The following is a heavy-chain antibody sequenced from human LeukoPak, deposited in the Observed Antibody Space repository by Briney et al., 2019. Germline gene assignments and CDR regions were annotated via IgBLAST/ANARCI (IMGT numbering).Heavy chain of an antibody. V-gene: IGHV3-23*01. Sequence: GGSLRLSCAASGFTFSNSAMSWVRQAPGKGLEWVSTLSGSGITTYYADSVKGRFTISRDNSKNTPYLQMNSLRAEDTALYYCAKDLYRAVAGSIGYWGQGTLVTVSS. CDR3: AKDLYRAVAGSIGY. J-gene: IGHJ4*02. CDR1: GFTFSNSA. CDR2: LSGSGITT. D-gene: IGHD6-19*01.